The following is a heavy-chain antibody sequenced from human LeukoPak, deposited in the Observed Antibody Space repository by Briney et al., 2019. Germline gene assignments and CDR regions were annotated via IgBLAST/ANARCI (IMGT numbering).Heavy chain of an antibody. CDR3: ARRYYDSSGYLSPYAFDI. CDR1: GGTFSSYA. Sequence: ASVKVSCKASGGTFSSYAISWVRQAPGQGLEWMGGIIPIFGTASYAQKFQGRVTITADESTSTAYMELSSLRSEDTAVYYCARRYYDSSGYLSPYAFDIWGQGTMVTISS. V-gene: IGHV1-69*13. J-gene: IGHJ3*02. D-gene: IGHD3-22*01. CDR2: IIPIFGTA.